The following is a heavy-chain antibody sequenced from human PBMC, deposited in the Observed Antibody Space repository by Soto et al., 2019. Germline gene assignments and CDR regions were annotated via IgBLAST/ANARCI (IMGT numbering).Heavy chain of an antibody. D-gene: IGHD1-26*01. CDR3: ARLPYSGSYFDY. CDR2: IKHSGST. Sequence: QVQLQQWGAGLLKPSETLSLTCAVYGESFSGFYWSWVRQPPGKGLEWIGEIKHSGSTNYNSSLKSRATISVAKSKNQFSLNLTSVTAADTAVYYCARLPYSGSYFDYWGQGTLVTVSS. V-gene: IGHV4-34*01. J-gene: IGHJ4*02. CDR1: GESFSGFY.